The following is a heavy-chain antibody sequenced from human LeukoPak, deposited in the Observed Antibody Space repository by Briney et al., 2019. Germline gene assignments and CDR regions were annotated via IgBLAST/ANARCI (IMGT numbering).Heavy chain of an antibody. CDR3: AREGEIRSRSAFDI. CDR1: GGTFSSYA. CDR2: TIPIFGTA. D-gene: IGHD3-16*01. J-gene: IGHJ3*02. Sequence: GASVKVSCKASGGTFSSYAISWVRQAPGQGLEWMGGTIPIFGTANYAQKFQGRVTITADESTSTAYMELSSLRSEDTAVYYCAREGEIRSRSAFDIWGQGTMVTVSS. V-gene: IGHV1-69*13.